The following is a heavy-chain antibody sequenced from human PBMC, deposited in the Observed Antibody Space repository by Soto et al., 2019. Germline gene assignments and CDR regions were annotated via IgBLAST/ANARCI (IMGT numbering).Heavy chain of an antibody. D-gene: IGHD3-22*01. CDR1: GYTFTSYY. Sequence: QVQLVQSGAEVKKPGASVKVSCKASGYTFTSYYMHWVRQAPGQGLEWMGIITPSGGSTSYAQQFQGRVTMTRDTSTSTVYMELSSLRSEDTAVYYCARDVYYDSSGYLSYYFDYWGQGTLVTVSS. CDR3: ARDVYYDSSGYLSYYFDY. J-gene: IGHJ4*02. CDR2: ITPSGGST. V-gene: IGHV1-46*01.